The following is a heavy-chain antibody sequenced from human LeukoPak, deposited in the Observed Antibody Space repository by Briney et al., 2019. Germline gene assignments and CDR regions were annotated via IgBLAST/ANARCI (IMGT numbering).Heavy chain of an antibody. Sequence: PGRSLRLSCAASGFTFSSYGMHWVRQAPGKGLEWVAVIWYDGSNKYYADSVKGRFTISRDNSKNTLYLQMDSLRPEDTAVYYCPILIPTLDNWGQGTLVTVSS. CDR3: PILIPTLDN. CDR2: IWYDGSNK. CDR1: GFTFSSYG. D-gene: IGHD1-1*01. J-gene: IGHJ4*02. V-gene: IGHV3-33*01.